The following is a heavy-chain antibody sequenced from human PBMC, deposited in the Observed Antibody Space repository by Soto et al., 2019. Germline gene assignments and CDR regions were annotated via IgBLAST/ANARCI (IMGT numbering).Heavy chain of an antibody. J-gene: IGHJ4*02. CDR1: GGSFSGSH. V-gene: IGHV4-34*01. Sequence: QVRLQQWGAGLLKPSETLSLTCAVYGGSFSGSHWTWIRQPPGKGLEWIGEIDHSGSPNYNPSPKSRVTISVDTSKNQFSLKLSSVAAADTAVYYCARGESYAWEVSRIWGQGTLVTVSS. D-gene: IGHD3-16*02. CDR2: IDHSGSP. CDR3: ARGESYAWEVSRI.